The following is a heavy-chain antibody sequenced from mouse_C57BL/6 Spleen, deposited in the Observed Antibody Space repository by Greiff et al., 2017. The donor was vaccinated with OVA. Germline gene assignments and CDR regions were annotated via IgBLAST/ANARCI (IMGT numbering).Heavy chain of an antibody. Sequence: QVQLQQSGAELVRPGASVTLSCKASGYTFPDYEMHWVKQTPVHGLEWIGAIDPETGGTAYNQKFKGKAILTADKSSSTAYMELRSLTSEDSAVYYCTRGGFAYWGQGTLVTVSA. V-gene: IGHV1-15*01. CDR2: IDPETGGT. J-gene: IGHJ3*01. CDR3: TRGGFAY. CDR1: GYTFPDYE.